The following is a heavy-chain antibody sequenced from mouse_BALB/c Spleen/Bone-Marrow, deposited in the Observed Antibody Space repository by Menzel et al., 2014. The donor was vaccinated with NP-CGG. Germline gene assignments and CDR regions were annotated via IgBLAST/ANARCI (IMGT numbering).Heavy chain of an antibody. CDR1: GFTFTDYY. D-gene: IGHD2-1*01. CDR2: IRNKANGYTT. J-gene: IGHJ4*01. Sequence: EVKVVESGGGLVQPGGSLRLSCAPSGFTFTDYYMSWVRQPPGKALEWLGFIRNKANGYTTEYSASVKGRFTISRDNSQSILYLQMNTLRAEDSATYYCARSLYPRAMDYWGQGTSVTVSS. V-gene: IGHV7-3*02. CDR3: ARSLYPRAMDY.